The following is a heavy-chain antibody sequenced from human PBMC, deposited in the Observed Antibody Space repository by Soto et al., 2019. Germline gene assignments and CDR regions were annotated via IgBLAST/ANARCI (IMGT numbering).Heavy chain of an antibody. Sequence: QITLKESGPPLVKPTQTLTLTCTFSGFSLTTDDVGVGWIRQFPGKALDWLAVVYWDDDKRYSPSLKSRLTINKDTSKNQVFLTMPNMDPVDTATYYCAHTRYSISSFDYWGQGTLVTVSS. V-gene: IGHV2-5*02. J-gene: IGHJ4*02. CDR2: VYWDDDK. CDR1: GFSLTTDDVG. CDR3: AHTRYSISSFDY. D-gene: IGHD6-6*01.